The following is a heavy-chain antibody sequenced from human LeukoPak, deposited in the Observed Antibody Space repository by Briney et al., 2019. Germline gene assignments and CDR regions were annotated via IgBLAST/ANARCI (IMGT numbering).Heavy chain of an antibody. CDR3: ARDAIEYSSSDV. CDR1: GFIFSTYS. J-gene: IGHJ6*02. D-gene: IGHD6-6*01. Sequence: GGSLRLSCAASGFIFSTYSMNWVRQAPGKGLEWVSSISSSSSYIYYADSVKGRFTISRDNAKNSLYLQMNSLRAEDTAVYYCARDAIEYSSSDVWGQGTTVTVSS. V-gene: IGHV3-21*01. CDR2: ISSSSSYI.